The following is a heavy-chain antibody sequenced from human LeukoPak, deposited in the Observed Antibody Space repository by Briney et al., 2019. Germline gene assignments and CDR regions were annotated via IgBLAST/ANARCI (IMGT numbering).Heavy chain of an antibody. V-gene: IGHV4-59*01. J-gene: IGHJ4*02. CDR3: ASGSTYYDY. CDR1: GGSISGSY. Sequence: SETLSLTCTVSGGSISGSYWSWIRQPPRKGPEWIGYIYSSGSTDYNPSLKSRVTISVDTSKNQFSLKLISVTAADTAVYYCASGSTYYDYWGQGNLVTVSS. D-gene: IGHD2-15*01. CDR2: IYSSGST.